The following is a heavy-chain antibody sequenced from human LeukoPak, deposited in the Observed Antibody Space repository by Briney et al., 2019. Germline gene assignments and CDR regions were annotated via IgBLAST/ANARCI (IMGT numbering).Heavy chain of an antibody. Sequence: ASVKVSCKASGYTFTSYYMHWVRQAPGQGLEWMGIINPSGGSTSYAQKFQGRVIMTRDMSTSTVYMELSSLRSEDTAVYYCARDMGRGYGGKREADYWGQGTLVTVSS. D-gene: IGHD1-26*01. CDR3: ARDMGRGYGGKREADY. V-gene: IGHV1-46*01. CDR1: GYTFTSYY. CDR2: INPSGGST. J-gene: IGHJ4*02.